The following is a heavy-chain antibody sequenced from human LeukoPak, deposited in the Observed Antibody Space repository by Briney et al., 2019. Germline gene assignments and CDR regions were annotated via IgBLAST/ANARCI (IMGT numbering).Heavy chain of an antibody. CDR2: ISSSGNTI. J-gene: IGHJ3*02. CDR1: GFTFSTYE. Sequence: GGSLRLSCAASGFTFSTYEMNWVRQAPGKGLEWVSCISSSGNTIYYADSVKGRFTISRDNAKNSLYLQMNSLGGEDTAVYYCAKGRWGLTINNFDIWGQGRMVTVSS. V-gene: IGHV3-48*03. CDR3: AKGRWGLTINNFDI. D-gene: IGHD3-9*01.